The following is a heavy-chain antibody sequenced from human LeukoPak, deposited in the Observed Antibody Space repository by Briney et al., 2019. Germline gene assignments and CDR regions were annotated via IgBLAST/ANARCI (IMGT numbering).Heavy chain of an antibody. CDR3: ARVVVPAAPHGPGGYYFDY. CDR1: GGSFSGYY. V-gene: IGHV4-34*01. J-gene: IGHJ4*02. D-gene: IGHD2-2*01. Sequence: PSETLSLTCAVYGGSFSGYYWSWIRQPPGKGLEWIGEINHSGSTNYNPSLKSRVTISVDTSKNQFSLKLSSVTAADTAVYYCARVVVPAAPHGPGGYYFDYWGQGTLVTVSS. CDR2: INHSGST.